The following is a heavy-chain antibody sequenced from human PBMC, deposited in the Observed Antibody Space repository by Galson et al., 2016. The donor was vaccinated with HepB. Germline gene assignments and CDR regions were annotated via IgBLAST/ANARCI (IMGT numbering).Heavy chain of an antibody. V-gene: IGHV1-46*01. J-gene: IGHJ4*02. CDR2: SNPSDFST. D-gene: IGHD1-1*01. Sequence: SVKVSCKASENTFITSYIHWVRQAPGQGLEWMGLSNPSDFSTDYAESFHGRITVTRDTSTNTGYMKVSSLRFEDTAVYYCARDGRGKAYDFWGQGTLVTVSS. CDR3: ARDGRGKAYDF. CDR1: ENTFITSY.